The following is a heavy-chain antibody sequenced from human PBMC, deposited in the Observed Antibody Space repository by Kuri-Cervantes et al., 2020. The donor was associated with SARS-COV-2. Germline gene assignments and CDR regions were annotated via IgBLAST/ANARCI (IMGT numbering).Heavy chain of an antibody. CDR3: ARLPYYYYMDV. J-gene: IGHJ6*03. CDR1: GFTVSRNY. V-gene: IGHV5-51*01. CDR2: SYPGDSDT. Sequence: GESLEIPCAASGFTVSRNYMSWVRQMPGKGLEWMRISYPGDSDTRYSLSFQGQVTISADKSLRTAYLQWSSLKASDTAMYYCARLPYYYYMDVWGKGTRVTVSS.